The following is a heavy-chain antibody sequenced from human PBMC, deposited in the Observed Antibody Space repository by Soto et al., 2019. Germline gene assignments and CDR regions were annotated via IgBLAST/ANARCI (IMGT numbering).Heavy chain of an antibody. V-gene: IGHV5-51*01. D-gene: IGHD6-13*01. J-gene: IGHJ4*02. CDR2: IYPGDSDT. Sequence: PGESLKISCQASGYSFISSWIGWVRQRPGKGLEWMGIIYPGDSDTRYSPPFQGQVTISADKSTSTAYLQWSSLKASDTATYYCARMMAASATAFDYWGQGALGTVSA. CDR3: ARMMAASATAFDY. CDR1: GYSFISSW.